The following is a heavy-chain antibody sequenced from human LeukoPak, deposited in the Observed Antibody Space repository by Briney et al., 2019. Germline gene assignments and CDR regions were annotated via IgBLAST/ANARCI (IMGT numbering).Heavy chain of an antibody. V-gene: IGHV4-31*03. CDR3: ASRDGYNSGWFDP. D-gene: IGHD5-24*01. CDR1: GGSISSGGYY. CDR2: IYYSGST. J-gene: IGHJ5*02. Sequence: SETLSLTCTVSGGSISSGGYYWSWIRQHPGKGLEWIGYIYYSGSTYYNPSLKSRVTISVDRSKNQFSLKLSSVTAADTAVYYCASRDGYNSGWFDPWGQGTLVTVSS.